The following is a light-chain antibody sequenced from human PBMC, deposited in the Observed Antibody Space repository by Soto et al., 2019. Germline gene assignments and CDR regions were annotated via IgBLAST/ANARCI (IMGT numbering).Light chain of an antibody. CDR1: SSDVGGYNY. J-gene: IGLJ2*01. CDR3: SSYTTSSTVV. V-gene: IGLV2-14*01. CDR2: DVS. Sequence: QSALTKPASVSGSPGQSITISCTGTSSDVGGYNYVSWYQQHPGKAPKLMIYDVSNRPSGVSNRFSGSKSGNTASLTISGLQAEDEADYYGSSYTTSSTVVFGGGTKLTVL.